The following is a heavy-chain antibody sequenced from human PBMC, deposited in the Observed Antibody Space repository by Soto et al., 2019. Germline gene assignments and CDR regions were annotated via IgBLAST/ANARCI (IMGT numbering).Heavy chain of an antibody. J-gene: IGHJ2*01. D-gene: IGHD3-22*01. CDR2: INPNSGGT. V-gene: IGHV1-2*04. Sequence: ASVKVSCKASGYTFTGYYMHWVRQAPGQGLEWMGWINPNSGGTNYAQKFQGWVTMTRDTSISTAYMELSRLRSDDTAVYYCARDATSSGYYFTLAWYFDLWGRDALLTISS. CDR1: GYTFTGYY. CDR3: ARDATSSGYYFTLAWYFDL.